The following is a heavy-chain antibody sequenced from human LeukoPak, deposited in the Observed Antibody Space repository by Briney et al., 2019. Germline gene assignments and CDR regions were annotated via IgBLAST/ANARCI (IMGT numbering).Heavy chain of an antibody. J-gene: IGHJ4*02. V-gene: IGHV3-7*01. CDR1: GFTFDDYG. CDR3: ARKVVDNFDY. D-gene: IGHD5-24*01. CDR2: IKQDGTEK. Sequence: GGSLRLSCAASGFTFDDYGMSWVRQAPGKGLEWVANIKQDGTEKYYVDSVKGRFTTSRDNAKNSVYLEMNSLRAEDTAVYYCARKVVDNFDYWGQGTLVTVSS.